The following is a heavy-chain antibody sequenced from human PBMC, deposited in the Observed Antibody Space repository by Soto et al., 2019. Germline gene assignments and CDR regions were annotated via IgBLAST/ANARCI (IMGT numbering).Heavy chain of an antibody. CDR1: GDSISSNSHY. Sequence: SETLSLTCTVSGDSISSNSHYWGWIRQPPGKGLESIANIYYDGDTYYNPSLKSRVTISIDTSKNQFSLKLSSVTATDTAVYYCASQHYYDSSGYYVVYWGQGTLVTVSS. CDR2: IYYDGDT. J-gene: IGHJ4*02. V-gene: IGHV4-39*01. CDR3: ASQHYYDSSGYYVVY. D-gene: IGHD3-22*01.